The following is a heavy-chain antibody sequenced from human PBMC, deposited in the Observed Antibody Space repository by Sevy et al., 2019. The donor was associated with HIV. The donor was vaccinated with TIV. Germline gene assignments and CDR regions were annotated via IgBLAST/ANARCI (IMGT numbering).Heavy chain of an antibody. D-gene: IGHD2-2*01. V-gene: IGHV3-21*06. CDR1: GFTFSSYS. Sequence: GGSLRLSCAASGFTFSSYSMNWVRQAPGKGLEWVSSISSSSSDIYYADSVKGRFTISRDNANNSLYLQMNSLRAEDTALYYCTRGGCTPTSCYLMDVWGKGTTVTVSS. J-gene: IGHJ6*03. CDR3: TRGGCTPTSCYLMDV. CDR2: ISSSSSDI.